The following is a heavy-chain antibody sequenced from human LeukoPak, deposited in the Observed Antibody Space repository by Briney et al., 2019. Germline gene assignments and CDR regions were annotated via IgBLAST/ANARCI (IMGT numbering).Heavy chain of an antibody. CDR2: IYYSGST. CDR1: GGSISSYY. Sequence: SETLSLTCTVSGGSISSYYWSWIRQPPGKGLEWIGYIYYSGSTNYNPSLKSRVTISVDTSKNQFSLKLSSVTAADTAVYYCARPKATSGWYLDYWGQGTLVTDSS. CDR3: ARPKATSGWYLDY. V-gene: IGHV4-59*01. J-gene: IGHJ4*02. D-gene: IGHD3-10*01.